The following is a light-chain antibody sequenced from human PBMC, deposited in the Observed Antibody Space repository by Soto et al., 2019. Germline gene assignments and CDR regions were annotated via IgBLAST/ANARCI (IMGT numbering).Light chain of an antibody. CDR3: QQYDNWPSVT. Sequence: IVMTQSPATLSVSPGERATLSCSAGQRVGRSLAWYQQKPGQAPRLLIYGTSARATGIPATFSGSGSGTEFTLTISSLQSEDFSIYYCQQYDNWPSVTFGGGTKVEIK. J-gene: IGKJ4*01. V-gene: IGKV3-15*01. CDR1: QRVGRS. CDR2: GTS.